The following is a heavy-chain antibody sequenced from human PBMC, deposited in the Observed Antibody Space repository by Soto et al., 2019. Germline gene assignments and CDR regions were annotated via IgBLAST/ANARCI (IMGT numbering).Heavy chain of an antibody. V-gene: IGHV2-5*02. D-gene: IGHD2-21*02. CDR1: GFSLSTIGLG. CDR3: AHRLVANCGGDWSLFDY. CDR2: ICWDEDN. Sequence: SGPTLVNPTQTLTLTCTFSGFSLSTIGLGVGWIRQPPGKAPEWLALICWDEDNRYSPSLNRWLTITKDTCKDQVVLTMNNMDPVDITTYCCAHRLVANCGGDWSLFDYWGQGTLVTVSS. J-gene: IGHJ4*02.